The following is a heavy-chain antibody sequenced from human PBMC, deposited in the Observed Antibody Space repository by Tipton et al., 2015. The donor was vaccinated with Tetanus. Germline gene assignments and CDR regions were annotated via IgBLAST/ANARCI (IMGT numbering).Heavy chain of an antibody. CDR1: GFTFSTYA. Sequence: SLRLSCLASGFTFSTYAMGWVRRAPGKGLEWVSSISGSGGTTQYADSVRGLFTVARDNSKKTLYLQLENLRAEDTAVYFCARRWDYYYFDLWGRGTLVTVSS. D-gene: IGHD1-26*01. CDR2: ISGSGGTT. V-gene: IGHV3-23*01. J-gene: IGHJ2*01. CDR3: ARRWDYYYFDL.